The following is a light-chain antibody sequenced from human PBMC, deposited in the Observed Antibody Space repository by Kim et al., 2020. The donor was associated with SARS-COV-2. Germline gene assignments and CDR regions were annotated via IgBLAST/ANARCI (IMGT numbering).Light chain of an antibody. V-gene: IGKV1-39*01. CDR1: QSISSS. J-gene: IGKJ2*03. CDR2: VAS. CDR3: QQSYSTPYS. Sequence: SASVGDRVTIPCRASQSISSSLNWYQQKPGKAPKFLIYVASSLQSGVPSRFSGSGSGTDYTLTISSLQPEDFATYYCQQSYSTPYSFGQGTKLEI.